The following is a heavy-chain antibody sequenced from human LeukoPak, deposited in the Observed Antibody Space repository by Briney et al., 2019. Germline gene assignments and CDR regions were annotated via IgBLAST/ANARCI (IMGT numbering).Heavy chain of an antibody. V-gene: IGHV1-69*06. J-gene: IGHJ4*02. CDR3: ASYYYDSSGFDY. CDR1: GGTFSSYA. Sequence: ASVKVSCKASGGTFSSYAISWVRQAPGQGLEWMGGIIPIFGTANYAQKFRGRVTITADKSTRTAYMELSSLRSVDTAVYYCASYYYDSSGFDYWGQGTLVTVSS. CDR2: IIPIFGTA. D-gene: IGHD3-22*01.